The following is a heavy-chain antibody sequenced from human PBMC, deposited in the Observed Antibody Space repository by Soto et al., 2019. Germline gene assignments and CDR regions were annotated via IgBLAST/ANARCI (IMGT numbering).Heavy chain of an antibody. CDR1: GFIVSSYY. CDR3: ARSWGYLDN. J-gene: IGHJ4*02. V-gene: IGHV3-53*01. Sequence: GGSLRLSCAASGFIVSSYYMGWVRQAPGKGLECVSVIYSGGSTDYADSVKGRFTISRDSSKNTLYLQMNSLRAEDTAVYYCARSWGYLDNWGQGTLVTVSS. CDR2: IYSGGST. D-gene: IGHD3-16*01.